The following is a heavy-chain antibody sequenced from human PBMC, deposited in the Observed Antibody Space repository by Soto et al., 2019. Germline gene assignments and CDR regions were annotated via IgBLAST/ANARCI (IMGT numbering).Heavy chain of an antibody. D-gene: IGHD3-10*01. CDR1: GFTFSNYW. J-gene: IGHJ4*02. Sequence: EVQLVESGGDLVQPGGSLRLSCAASGFTFSNYWMHWVRQAPGKGLEWVGRIKSKTDGGTTDYAAPVKGRFTISRDDSKNTLYLQMNSLKTEDTAVYYCTTGDVLFPLDYWGQGTLVTVSS. CDR3: TTGDVLFPLDY. CDR2: IKSKTDGGTT. V-gene: IGHV3-15*07.